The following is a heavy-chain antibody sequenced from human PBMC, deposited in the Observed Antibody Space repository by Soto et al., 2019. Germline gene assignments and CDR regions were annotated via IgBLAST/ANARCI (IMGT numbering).Heavy chain of an antibody. CDR2: INHSGST. CDR1: GGSFSGYY. CDR3: ARGRAWEDAFDI. D-gene: IGHD1-26*01. V-gene: IGHV4-34*01. J-gene: IGHJ3*02. Sequence: QVQLQQWGAGRLKPSETLSLTCAVYGGSFSGYYWSWIRQPPGKGLEWIGEINHSGSTNYNPSLKRRVTISVETSKNQFSLKLSSVTAADTAVYYCARGRAWEDAFDIWGQGTMVTVSS.